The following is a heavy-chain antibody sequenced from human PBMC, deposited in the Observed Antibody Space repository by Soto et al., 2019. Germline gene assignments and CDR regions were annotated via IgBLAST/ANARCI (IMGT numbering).Heavy chain of an antibody. CDR3: ARDYDYSRMDV. V-gene: IGHV4-59*01. CDR1: GGSISNYH. D-gene: IGHD6-13*01. J-gene: IGHJ6*02. Sequence: PSETLSLTCTVSGGSISNYHWSWIRQPPGKALEWIGHIYYSGGTNYNPSLKSRVTISVDTSKNQFSLKLTSVTAADTAVYYCARDYDYSRMDVWGQGTTVTVSS. CDR2: IYYSGGT.